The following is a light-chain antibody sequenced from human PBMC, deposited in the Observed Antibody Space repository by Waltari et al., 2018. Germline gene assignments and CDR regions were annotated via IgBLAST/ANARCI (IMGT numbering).Light chain of an antibody. V-gene: IGKV3-20*01. Sequence: EIVLTQSPGPLSLSPGERATLPCRASQSVSTYYLAWYQHKPGQAPRLVLYGASTRAAGIPDRFSGSGSGTDFTLTISGLEPEDFAGYYCQQYGTSPPLTVGGGTKVEIK. CDR3: QQYGTSPPLT. CDR2: GAS. CDR1: QSVSTYY. J-gene: IGKJ4*01.